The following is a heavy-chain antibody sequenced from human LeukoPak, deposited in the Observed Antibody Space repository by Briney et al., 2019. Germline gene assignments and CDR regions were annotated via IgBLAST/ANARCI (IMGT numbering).Heavy chain of an antibody. D-gene: IGHD6-19*01. CDR2: INPSGGST. V-gene: IGHV1-46*01. Sequence: GASVKVSCKASGYTFTSYYMHWVRQAPGQGPEWMGIINPSGGSTSYAQKFQGRVTMTRDTSTSTVYMELSSLRSEDTAVYYCARSSIAVAGTGYWGQGTLVTVSS. CDR3: ARSSIAVAGTGY. CDR1: GYTFTSYY. J-gene: IGHJ4*02.